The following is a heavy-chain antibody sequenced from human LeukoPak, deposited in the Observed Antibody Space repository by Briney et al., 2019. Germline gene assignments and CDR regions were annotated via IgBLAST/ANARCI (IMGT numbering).Heavy chain of an antibody. V-gene: IGHV4-4*07. CDR3: ARRARTLTYTQVRGGIFDY. CDR1: GGSISSYY. J-gene: IGHJ4*02. Sequence: SSETLSLTCTVSGGSISSYYWSWIRQPAGKGLEWIGRIYTSGSTNYDPSLKSRVTMSVDTSKNQFSLKLSSVTAADTAVYYCARRARTLTYTQVRGGIFDYWGQGTLVTVSS. CDR2: IYTSGST. D-gene: IGHD2-15*01.